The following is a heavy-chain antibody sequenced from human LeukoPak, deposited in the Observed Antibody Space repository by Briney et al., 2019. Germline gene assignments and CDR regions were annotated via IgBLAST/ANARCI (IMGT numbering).Heavy chain of an antibody. V-gene: IGHV4-61*01. CDR2: IYYSGST. CDR1: GGSVSSGSYY. Sequence: ASETLSLTCTVSGGSVSSGSYYWSWIRQPPGKGLEWIGYIYYSGSTNYNPSLKSRVTMSVDRSENQFSLKLSSVTAADTAVYYCARGLIVPSTIFDYWGQGALVTVSS. D-gene: IGHD2-2*01. CDR3: ARGLIVPSTIFDY. J-gene: IGHJ4*02.